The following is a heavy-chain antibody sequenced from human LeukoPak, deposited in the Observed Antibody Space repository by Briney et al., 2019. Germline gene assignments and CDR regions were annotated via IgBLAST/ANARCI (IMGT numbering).Heavy chain of an antibody. CDR3: AKDLGGSTDY. CDR1: GFTFNNYA. D-gene: IGHD5-12*01. J-gene: IGHJ4*02. V-gene: IGHV3-23*01. CDR2: IRGST. Sequence: PGASLRLSCAASGFTFNNYAMSWVRQAPGKGLEWVSLIRGSTYYADSVKGRFTISRDNSQNTLYLQMNSLRAEDTALYYCAKDLGGSTDYGGQGTLVTVSS.